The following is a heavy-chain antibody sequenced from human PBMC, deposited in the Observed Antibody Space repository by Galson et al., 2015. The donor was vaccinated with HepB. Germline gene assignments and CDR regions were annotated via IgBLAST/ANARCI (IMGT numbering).Heavy chain of an antibody. CDR3: ARDRDTVGATHFDY. J-gene: IGHJ4*02. CDR2: ISYDGSNK. D-gene: IGHD1-26*01. CDR1: GFTFSSYA. V-gene: IGHV3-30*04. Sequence: SLRLSCAASGFTFSSYAMHWVRQAPGKGLEWVAVISYDGSNKYYADSVKGRFTISRDNSKNTLYLQMNSLRAEDTAVYYCARDRDTVGATHFDYWGQGTLVTVSS.